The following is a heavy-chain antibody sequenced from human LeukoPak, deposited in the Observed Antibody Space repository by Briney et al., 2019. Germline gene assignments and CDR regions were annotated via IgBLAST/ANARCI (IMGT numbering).Heavy chain of an antibody. CDR1: GGSISSVDYC. CDR3: ARPYYYDSRIDP. J-gene: IGHJ5*02. Sequence: PSQTLSLTCTVSGGSISSVDYCWSWIRQPPGKGLDWIAYMYYSGSTYYNPSLKSRVTISADTSKNQLSLKLSSVTAADTAVYYCARPYYYDSRIDPWGQGILVTVSS. V-gene: IGHV4-30-4*01. CDR2: MYYSGST. D-gene: IGHD3-22*01.